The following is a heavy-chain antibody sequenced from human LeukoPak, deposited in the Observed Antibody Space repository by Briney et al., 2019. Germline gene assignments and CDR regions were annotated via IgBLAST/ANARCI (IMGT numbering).Heavy chain of an antibody. CDR3: ARVRMTGTLDV. V-gene: IGHV4-38-2*01. Sequence: PSETLSLTCAVSGYSIRSSYYWGWIRQPPGKGLEWIGTIYHSGSTYYNPSLKSRVTISLDTSKNQFSLKLSSVTAADTAVYYCARVRMTGTLDVWGKGTTVTVSS. CDR2: IYHSGST. J-gene: IGHJ6*04. CDR1: GYSIRSSYY. D-gene: IGHD3-9*01.